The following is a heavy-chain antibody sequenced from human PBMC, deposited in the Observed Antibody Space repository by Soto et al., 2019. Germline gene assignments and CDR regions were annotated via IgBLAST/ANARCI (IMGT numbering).Heavy chain of an antibody. Sequence: PGGPLSLSCAPSGFTFYSSAMSWVRQAPGKGLEWFSAFSTTGGNTLYADSVKGRFTISRDNSKNTLYLQMNSLRAEDTAIYYCAKPSGGSYPESRVFDSWGQGTRVTVSS. CDR1: GFTFYSSA. D-gene: IGHD1-26*01. J-gene: IGHJ4*02. CDR3: AKPSGGSYPESRVFDS. V-gene: IGHV3-23*01. CDR2: FSTTGGNT.